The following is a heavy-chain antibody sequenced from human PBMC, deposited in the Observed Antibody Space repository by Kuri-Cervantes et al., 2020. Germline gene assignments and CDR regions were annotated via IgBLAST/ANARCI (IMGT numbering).Heavy chain of an antibody. CDR2: IKSKAGGGTI. V-gene: IGHV3-15*01. J-gene: IGHJ5*02. CDR1: GFTFNNAW. CDR3: ANHDGSSWGNWFDP. D-gene: IGHD6-6*01. Sequence: GESLKISCAASGFTFNNAWMSWVRQAPGKGLEWVGRIKSKAGGGTIDYAAPVKDRFTISRDNSKNTLYLQMNSLRAEDTAVYYCANHDGSSWGNWFDPWGQGTLVTVSS.